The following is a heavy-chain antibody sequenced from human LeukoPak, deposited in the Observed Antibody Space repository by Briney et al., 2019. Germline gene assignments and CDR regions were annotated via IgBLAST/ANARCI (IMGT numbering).Heavy chain of an antibody. D-gene: IGHD2-2*01. J-gene: IGHJ4*02. V-gene: IGHV3-15*01. CDR1: GFTFSSYE. Sequence: GGSLRLSCAASGFTFSSYEMNWVRQAPGKGLEWVGRIKSKTDGGTTDYAAPVKGRFTISRDDSKNTLYLQMNSLKIEDTAVYYCTTWPAAHLKFDYWGQGTLVTVSS. CDR2: IKSKTDGGTT. CDR3: TTWPAAHLKFDY.